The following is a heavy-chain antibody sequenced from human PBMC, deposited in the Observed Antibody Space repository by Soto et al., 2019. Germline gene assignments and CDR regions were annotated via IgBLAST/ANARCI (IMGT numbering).Heavy chain of an antibody. V-gene: IGHV1-58*01. D-gene: IGHD3-10*01. CDR1: GFTFTSSA. Sequence: ASVKVSCKASGFTFTSSAVQWVRQARGQRLEWIGWIVVGSGNTNYAQKFQERVTITRDMSTSTAYMELSSLRSEDTAVYYCAADGGSRVRGVMEFYYYGMDVWGQGTTVTVSS. CDR2: IVVGSGNT. CDR3: AADGGSRVRGVMEFYYYGMDV. J-gene: IGHJ6*02.